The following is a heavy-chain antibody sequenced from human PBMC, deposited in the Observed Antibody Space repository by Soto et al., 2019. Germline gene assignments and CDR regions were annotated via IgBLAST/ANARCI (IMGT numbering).Heavy chain of an antibody. CDR1: GSTFSDYY. CDR3: ARECTLTSVNCYSAD. J-gene: IGHJ4*02. D-gene: IGHD2-2*02. V-gene: IGHV3-11*01. Sequence: PGGSLRLSCAASGSTFSDYYMSWIRQAPGKGLEWVSYISSSGDTDYADSVKGRFTISRDNAKNSLSLQMNSLRAEDTAVYYCARECTLTSVNCYSADWGQGTLVTVSS. CDR2: ISSSGDT.